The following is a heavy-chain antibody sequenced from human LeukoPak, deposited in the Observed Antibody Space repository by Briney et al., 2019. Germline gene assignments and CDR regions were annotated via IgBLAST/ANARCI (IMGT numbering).Heavy chain of an antibody. D-gene: IGHD3-3*01. CDR3: ARGDFWSGYSGYYFDY. J-gene: IGHJ4*02. CDR1: GGTFSSYA. CDR2: IIPIFGTA. Sequence: SVKVSCKASGGTFSSYAISWVRQAPGQGLEWMGGIIPIFGTANYAQKFQGRVTITADESTSTAYMELSSLRSEDTAVYYCARGDFWSGYSGYYFDYWGQGTPVTVSS. V-gene: IGHV1-69*13.